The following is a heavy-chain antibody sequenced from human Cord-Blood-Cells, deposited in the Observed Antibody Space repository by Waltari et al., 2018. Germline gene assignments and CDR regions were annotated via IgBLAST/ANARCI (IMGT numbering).Heavy chain of an antibody. CDR1: GFTVSSNY. J-gene: IGHJ4*02. D-gene: IGHD6-13*01. Sequence: EVQLVESGGGLIQPGGSLRLSCAASGFTVSSNYMSWVRQAPGKGLEWVSVIYSGGSTYDADSVKDRFTISRDNSKNTLYLQMNSLRAEDTAVYYCAREASGSSFHFDYWGQGTLVTVSS. V-gene: IGHV3-53*01. CDR2: IYSGGST. CDR3: AREASGSSFHFDY.